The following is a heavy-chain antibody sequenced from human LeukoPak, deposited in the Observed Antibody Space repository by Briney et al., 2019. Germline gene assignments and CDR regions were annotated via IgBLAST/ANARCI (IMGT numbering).Heavy chain of an antibody. V-gene: IGHV3-21*01. CDR1: GFTFSSYS. CDR2: ISSSSSYI. D-gene: IGHD3-10*01. Sequence: GGSLRLSCAASGFTFSSYSMNWVRQAPGKGLEWVSSISSSSSYIYYADSVKGRFTISRDNAKNSLYLQMNSLRAEDTAVYYCASQEAMVRGVTDYWGQGTLVTVSS. CDR3: ASQEAMVRGVTDY. J-gene: IGHJ4*02.